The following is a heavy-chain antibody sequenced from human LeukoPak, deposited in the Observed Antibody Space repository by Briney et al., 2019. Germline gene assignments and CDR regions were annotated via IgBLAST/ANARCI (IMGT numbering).Heavy chain of an antibody. CDR1: GYSISSGYY. D-gene: IGHD6-19*01. Sequence: PSETLSLTCTVSGYSISSGYYWGWIRQPPGKGLEWIGSIYYSGSTYYNPSLKSRVTISVDTSKNQFSLKLSSVTAADTAVYYCARDLRQWLDYWGQGTLVTVSS. J-gene: IGHJ4*02. CDR2: IYYSGST. CDR3: ARDLRQWLDY. V-gene: IGHV4-38-2*02.